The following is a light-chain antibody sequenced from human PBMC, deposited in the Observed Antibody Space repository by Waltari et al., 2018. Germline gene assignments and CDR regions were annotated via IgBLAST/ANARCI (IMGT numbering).Light chain of an antibody. CDR1: SSNITINY. J-gene: IGLJ2*01. CDR3: GTWDSSLSAVV. V-gene: IGLV1-51*02. CDR2: ENN. Sequence: QSVLTQPPSVSAAPGQKVTIPCPGSSSNITINYVSWYQQLPGTPPKLLIYENNVRPSGIPDRFSGSRSGTSATLGITGLQTADEADYYCGTWDSSLSAVVFGGGTKLTV.